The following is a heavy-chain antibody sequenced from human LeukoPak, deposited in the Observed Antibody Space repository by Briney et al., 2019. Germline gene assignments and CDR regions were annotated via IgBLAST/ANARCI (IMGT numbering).Heavy chain of an antibody. D-gene: IGHD6-19*01. V-gene: IGHV4-34*01. CDR3: VRQIGAGAFDL. CDR1: EGSLSGYF. CDR2: ISIAGEI. J-gene: IGHJ2*01. Sequence: ETLSLTCAVYEGSLSGYFWSWIRQPPGKGLEWIGEISIAGEINYNPSLRSRATISMDTTKNQFSLRLTSVIAADTALYYCVRQIGAGAFDLWGRDRVVTVSS.